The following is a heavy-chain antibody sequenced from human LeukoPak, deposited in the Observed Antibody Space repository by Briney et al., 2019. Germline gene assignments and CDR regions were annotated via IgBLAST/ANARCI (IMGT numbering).Heavy chain of an antibody. CDR3: AKHPSVAAAGTSFDY. D-gene: IGHD6-13*01. Sequence: GGSLRXXXXXXXXTFSXYAMSWVRQAPGKGLEWVSAISGSGGSTYYADSVKGRFTISRDNSKNTLYLQMNSLRAEDTAVYYCAKHPSVAAAGTSFDYWGQGTLVTVSS. J-gene: IGHJ4*02. CDR1: XXTFSXYA. CDR2: ISGSGGST. V-gene: IGHV3-23*01.